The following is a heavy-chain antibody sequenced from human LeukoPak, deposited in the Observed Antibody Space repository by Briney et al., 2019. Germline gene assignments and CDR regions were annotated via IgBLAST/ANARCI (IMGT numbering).Heavy chain of an antibody. Sequence: SETLSLTCTVSGGSLSSGAFYWGWIRQPPGKGLEWIGNIFHNGSPYYNPSLNSRVTISVDTSKNQFSLKLSSVTAADTAVYYCARLKDEFWSGFYYYFDFWGQGTLVTVSS. V-gene: IGHV4-39*01. CDR1: GGSLSSGAFY. D-gene: IGHD3-3*01. J-gene: IGHJ4*02. CDR3: ARLKDEFWSGFYYYFDF. CDR2: IFHNGSP.